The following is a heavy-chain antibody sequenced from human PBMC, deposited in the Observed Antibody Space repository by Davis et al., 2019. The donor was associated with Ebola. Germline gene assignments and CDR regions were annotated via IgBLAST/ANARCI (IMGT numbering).Heavy chain of an antibody. CDR3: ARPIAAAGVLDYYYGMDV. V-gene: IGHV4-59*06. J-gene: IGHJ6*04. D-gene: IGHD6-13*01. CDR2: IYYSGST. Sequence: SETLSLTCTVSGGSISSYYWSWIRQHPGKGLEWIGYIYYSGSTYYNPSLKSRVTISVDTSKNQFSLKLSSVTAADTAVYYCARPIAAAGVLDYYYGMDVWGKGTTVTVSS. CDR1: GGSISSYY.